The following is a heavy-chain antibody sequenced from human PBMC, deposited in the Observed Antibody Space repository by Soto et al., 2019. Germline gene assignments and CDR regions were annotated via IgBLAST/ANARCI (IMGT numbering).Heavy chain of an antibody. CDR2: ISSSSSYI. V-gene: IGHV3-21*01. CDR3: ARDGPSDDSGAFDY. Sequence: EVQLVESGGGLVKPGGSLRLSCAASGFTFSSYSMNWVRQAPGKGLEWVSSISSSSSYIYYADSVKGRFTISRDNAKNSLYLQMNSLRAEYTAVYYCARDGPSDDSGAFDYWGQGTLVTVSS. CDR1: GFTFSSYS. D-gene: IGHD1-1*01. J-gene: IGHJ4*02.